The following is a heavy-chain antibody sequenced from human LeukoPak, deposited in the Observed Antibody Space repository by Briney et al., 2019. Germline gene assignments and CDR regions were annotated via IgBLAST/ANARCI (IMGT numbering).Heavy chain of an antibody. D-gene: IGHD1-14*01. Sequence: SETLSLTCTVSGGSISSYYWSWIRQPPGKGLEWIGYIYYGGSTNYNPSLKSRVTISVDTSKNQFSLKLSSVTAADTAVYYCARGTTSQGARFDYWGQGTLVTVSS. CDR1: GGSISSYY. CDR3: ARGTTSQGARFDY. CDR2: IYYGGST. V-gene: IGHV4-59*01. J-gene: IGHJ4*02.